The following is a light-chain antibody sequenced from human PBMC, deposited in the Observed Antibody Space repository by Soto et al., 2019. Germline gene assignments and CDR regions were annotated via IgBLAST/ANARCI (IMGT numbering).Light chain of an antibody. CDR1: SSDVGGYNY. J-gene: IGLJ3*02. Sequence: QSVLTQPPSASGSPGQSVTISCTGXSSDVGGYNYVSWYQQHPGKAPKLMIYEVSERPSGVPDRFSGSKSGNTASLTVSGLQAEDEADYYCSSYAGSNNLVFGGGTKLTVL. CDR2: EVS. CDR3: SSYAGSNNLV. V-gene: IGLV2-8*01.